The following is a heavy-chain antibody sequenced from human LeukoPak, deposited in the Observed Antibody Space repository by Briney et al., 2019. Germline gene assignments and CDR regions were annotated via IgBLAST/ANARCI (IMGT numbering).Heavy chain of an antibody. D-gene: IGHD3-22*01. J-gene: IGHJ4*02. CDR1: GYTFAGYY. CDR2: INPNSGGT. V-gene: IGHV1-2*02. CDR3: ARDVVSSSGYSPFDY. Sequence: ASVKVSCKASGYTFAGYYMHWVRRAPGQGLEWMGWINPNSGGTNYAQKFQGRVTMTRDTSISTAYMELSRLRSDDTAVYYCARDVVSSSGYSPFDYWGQGTLVTVSS.